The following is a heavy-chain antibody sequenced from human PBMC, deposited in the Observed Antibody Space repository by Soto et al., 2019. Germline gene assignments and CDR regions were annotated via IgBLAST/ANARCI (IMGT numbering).Heavy chain of an antibody. V-gene: IGHV1-69*02. D-gene: IGHD3-16*01. Sequence: QVQLVQSGAEVKKPGSSVKVSCKASGGTFSSYTISWVRQAPGQGLEGMGRIIPILGIANYAQKFQGRVTITADKATSTAYMELSSLRSEDTAVYYCAPSRGIRFDPWGQGTLVTVSS. CDR3: APSRGIRFDP. CDR2: IIPILGIA. CDR1: GGTFSSYT. J-gene: IGHJ5*02.